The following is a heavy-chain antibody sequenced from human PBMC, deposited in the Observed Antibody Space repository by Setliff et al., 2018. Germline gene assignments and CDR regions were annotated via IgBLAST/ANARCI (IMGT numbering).Heavy chain of an antibody. V-gene: IGHV4-39*01. CDR1: GGPINSDRYY. CDR3: ASHPRVTIFGVVAFDY. Sequence: SETLSLTCTVSGGPINSDRYYWGWIRQPPGKGLEWIGSMYSSGSTYYNPSLKSRVTISVDTSQNQLSLKLSSVTAADTAAYYCASHPRVTIFGVVAFDYWGQGILVTVSS. D-gene: IGHD3-3*01. J-gene: IGHJ4*02. CDR2: MYSSGST.